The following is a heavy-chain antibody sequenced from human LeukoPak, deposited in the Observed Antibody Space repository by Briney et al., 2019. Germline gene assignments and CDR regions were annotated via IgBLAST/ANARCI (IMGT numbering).Heavy chain of an antibody. CDR1: GGSISSYY. Sequence: SETLSLTCTVSGGSISSYYWSWIQQPAGKGLEWIGRIYTSGSTNYNPSLKSRVTISVDKSKNQFSLKLSSVTAADTAVYYCARDLLDYDFWSGSLLGAFDIWGQGTMVTVSS. J-gene: IGHJ3*02. D-gene: IGHD3-3*01. CDR3: ARDLLDYDFWSGSLLGAFDI. V-gene: IGHV4-4*07. CDR2: IYTSGST.